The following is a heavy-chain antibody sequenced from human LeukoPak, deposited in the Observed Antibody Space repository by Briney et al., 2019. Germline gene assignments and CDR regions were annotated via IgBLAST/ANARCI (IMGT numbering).Heavy chain of an antibody. CDR1: GFTFSSYG. D-gene: IGHD6-6*01. CDR3: ARDIPVDSRSSVPKPVRDS. Sequence: GGSLRLSCAASGFTFSSYGMHWVRQAPGKGLEWVAVIWYDGSNKYYADSVKGRFTISRHNSKNTLYLQMTSLRAEDTAVYYCARDIPVDSRSSVPKPVRDSWGQGTLVTVSS. V-gene: IGHV3-33*01. J-gene: IGHJ5*02. CDR2: IWYDGSNK.